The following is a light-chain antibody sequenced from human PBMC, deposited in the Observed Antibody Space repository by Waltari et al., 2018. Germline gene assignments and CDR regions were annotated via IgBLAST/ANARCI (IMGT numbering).Light chain of an antibody. CDR1: SSDVGTYNL. Sequence: QSALTQPASVSGSLGQSITIPCTGTSSDVGTYNLVSSYQQYPGKAPKLMIYEVNKRPSGLSNRFSGSKTGNTASLTISGLQAEDEADYYCCSYAGSHTLVFGGGTELTVL. J-gene: IGLJ3*02. CDR3: CSYAGSHTLV. V-gene: IGLV2-23*02. CDR2: EVN.